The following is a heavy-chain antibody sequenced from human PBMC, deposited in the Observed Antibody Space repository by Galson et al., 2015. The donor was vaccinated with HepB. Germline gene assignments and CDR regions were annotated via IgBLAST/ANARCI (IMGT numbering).Heavy chain of an antibody. J-gene: IGHJ4*02. CDR3: ARGSGWYYY. CDR1: GGSISNYY. CDR2: IYYSGST. D-gene: IGHD6-19*01. Sequence: TVSGGSISNYYWSWIRQPPGKGLEWIGYIYYSGSTNYNPSLESRVTISVDTSKNQFSLKPSSVTPADTAVYYCARGSGWYYYWGQGTLVTVSS. V-gene: IGHV4-59*01.